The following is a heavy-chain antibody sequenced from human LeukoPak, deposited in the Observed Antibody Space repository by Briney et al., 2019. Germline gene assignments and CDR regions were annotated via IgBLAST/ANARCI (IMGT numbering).Heavy chain of an antibody. D-gene: IGHD2-15*01. V-gene: IGHV3-66*01. CDR1: GFTVSSNY. CDR2: IYSGGST. Sequence: GGSLRLSCAASGFTVSSNYMSWVRQAPGKGLEWVSVIYSGGSTYYADSVKGRFTISRDNSKNTLYLQMNSLRAEDTAVYYCARDHLAYYYHGMDVWGQGTTVTVSS. CDR3: ARDHLAYYYHGMDV. J-gene: IGHJ6*02.